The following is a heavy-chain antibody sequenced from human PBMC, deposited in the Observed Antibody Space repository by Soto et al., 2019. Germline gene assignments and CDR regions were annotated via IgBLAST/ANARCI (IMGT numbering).Heavy chain of an antibody. CDR3: ARGLKWGRFDY. V-gene: IGHV3-30*03. J-gene: IGHJ4*02. CDR2: VSYDGDNE. D-gene: IGHD4-4*01. CDR1: GFTFSNYA. Sequence: GGSLRISCVASGFTFSNYAMHWVRQAPGKGLEWVAIVSYDGDNEYYADSVRGRFFISRDNSRNTLYLQTSSLRHEDTAVYYCARGLKWGRFDYWGQGT.